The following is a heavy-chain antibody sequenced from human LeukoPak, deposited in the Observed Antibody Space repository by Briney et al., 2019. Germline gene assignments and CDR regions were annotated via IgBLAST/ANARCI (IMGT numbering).Heavy chain of an antibody. V-gene: IGHV1-2*02. Sequence: ASVKVSCKASGSSFTGYFMPWVRLAPGQGLEWMGWINPNSGDTNYAQKFQGRVTMTRDTSISTAYMELSRLRSDDAAVYYCARRFYYAMDVWGQGTTITVSS. D-gene: IGHD3-16*01. CDR3: ARRFYYAMDV. CDR2: INPNSGDT. CDR1: GSSFTGYF. J-gene: IGHJ6*02.